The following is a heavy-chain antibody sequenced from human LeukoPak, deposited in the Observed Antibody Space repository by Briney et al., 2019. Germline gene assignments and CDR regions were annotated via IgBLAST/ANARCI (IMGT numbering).Heavy chain of an antibody. CDR3: ARAWELLGGAFDY. D-gene: IGHD1-26*01. V-gene: IGHV3-7*01. Sequence: GGSLRLSCAASGFTFSSYWMSWVCQAPGKGLEWVANIKQDGSEKYYVDSVKGRFTISRDNAKNSLYLQMNSLRAEDTAVYYCARAWELLGGAFDYWGQGTLVTVSS. CDR2: IKQDGSEK. J-gene: IGHJ4*02. CDR1: GFTFSSYW.